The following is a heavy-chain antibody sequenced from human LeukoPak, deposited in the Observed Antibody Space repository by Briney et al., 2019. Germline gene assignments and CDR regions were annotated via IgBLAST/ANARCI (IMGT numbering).Heavy chain of an antibody. CDR3: ARHRKFLRYYDSSGYYKEVKDY. D-gene: IGHD3-22*01. V-gene: IGHV4-39*01. CDR2: IYYSGST. J-gene: IGHJ4*02. Sequence: PSETLSLTCTVSGGSISSSSYYWGWIRQPPGKGLEWIGSIYYSGSTYYNPSLKSRVTISVDTSKNQFSLKLSSMAAADTAVYYCARHRKFLRYYDSSGYYKEVKDYWGQGTLVTVSS. CDR1: GGSISSSSYY.